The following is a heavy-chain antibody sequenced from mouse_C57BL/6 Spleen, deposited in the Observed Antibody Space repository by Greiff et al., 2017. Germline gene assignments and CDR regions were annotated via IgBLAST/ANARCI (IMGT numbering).Heavy chain of an antibody. J-gene: IGHJ1*03. CDR3: AARYYGGIPYWYFDV. CDR1: GFNFKDYY. Sequence: VQLQQSGAELVKPGASVKLSCTASGFNFKDYYMHWVKQRTEQGLEWIGRIDPEDGETKYAPKFQGKATITADTSSNTAYLQLSSLTSEDTAVYYCAARYYGGIPYWYFDVWGTGTTVTVSS. D-gene: IGHD1-1*01. V-gene: IGHV14-2*01. CDR2: IDPEDGET.